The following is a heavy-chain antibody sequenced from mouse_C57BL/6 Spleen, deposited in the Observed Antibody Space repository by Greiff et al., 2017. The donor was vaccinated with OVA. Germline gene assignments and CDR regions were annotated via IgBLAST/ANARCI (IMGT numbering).Heavy chain of an antibody. V-gene: IGHV5-4*01. D-gene: IGHD3-3*01. Sequence: EVKLMESGGGLVKPGGSLKLSCAASGFTFSSYAMSWVRQTPEKRLEWVATISDGGSYTYYPDNVKGRFTISRDNAKNNLYLQMSHLKSKDTAMYYCAREGRGEYYFDYWGQGTTLTVSS. CDR1: GFTFSSYA. CDR3: AREGRGEYYFDY. CDR2: ISDGGSYT. J-gene: IGHJ2*01.